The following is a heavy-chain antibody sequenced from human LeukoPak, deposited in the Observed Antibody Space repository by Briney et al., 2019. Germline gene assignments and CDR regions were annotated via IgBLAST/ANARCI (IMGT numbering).Heavy chain of an antibody. CDR2: IYYSGST. CDR1: GGSISGGSYY. V-gene: IGHV4-61*01. D-gene: IGHD2/OR15-2a*01. Sequence: SETLSLTCTVSGGSISGGSYYWSWIRQPPGKGLEWIGYIYYSGSTKYNLSLKSRVTISVDTSKNPLSLKLSSVTAADTAVYYCARGEYGLFDYWGQGTLVTVSS. CDR3: ARGEYGLFDY. J-gene: IGHJ4*02.